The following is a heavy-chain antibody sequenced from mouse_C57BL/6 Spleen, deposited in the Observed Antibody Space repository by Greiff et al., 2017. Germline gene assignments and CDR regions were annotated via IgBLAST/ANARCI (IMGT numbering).Heavy chain of an antibody. D-gene: IGHD1-1*01. V-gene: IGHV1-50*01. CDR2: IDPSDSYT. Sequence: QVQLQQSGAELVKPGASVKLSCKASGYTFTSYWMQWVKQRPGQGLEWIGEIDPSDSYTNYNQKFKGKATLTVDTSSSPAYMQLSSLTSEDSAVYYCASRPSYGSSTYYAMDYWGQGTSVTVSS. CDR3: ASRPSYGSSTYYAMDY. J-gene: IGHJ4*01. CDR1: GYTFTSYW.